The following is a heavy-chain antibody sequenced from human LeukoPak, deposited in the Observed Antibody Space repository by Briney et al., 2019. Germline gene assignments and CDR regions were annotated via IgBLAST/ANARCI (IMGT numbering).Heavy chain of an antibody. V-gene: IGHV5-51*01. Sequence: GESLKISCKVSGYTFSNYWIGWVRQMPGKGLEWMGIIYPGDSEVRYNPAFQGQVTISADKSISTAYLQWSSLKPSDIAMYYCARVGNFVVIRYFLDYWGQGTLVTVSS. CDR1: GYTFSNYW. CDR2: IYPGDSEV. J-gene: IGHJ4*02. D-gene: IGHD2-21*01. CDR3: ARVGNFVVIRYFLDY.